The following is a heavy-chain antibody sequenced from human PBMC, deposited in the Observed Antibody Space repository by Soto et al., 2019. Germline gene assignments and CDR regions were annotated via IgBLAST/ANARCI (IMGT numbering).Heavy chain of an antibody. J-gene: IGHJ6*02. CDR2: IYTSGST. CDR1: PGPLSSLY. V-gene: IGHV4-4*07. CDR3: ARDFSGNSGLGVFYYGMDV. Sequence: SQTLPLTCTVGPGPLSSLYWSWSRQPPGKTLEWIGRIYTSGSTNYNPPLKSRVTMSVDTSKNQFSLKLSSVTAADTAVYYCARDFSGNSGLGVFYYGMDVWGQGTTVTVSS. D-gene: IGHD4-4*01.